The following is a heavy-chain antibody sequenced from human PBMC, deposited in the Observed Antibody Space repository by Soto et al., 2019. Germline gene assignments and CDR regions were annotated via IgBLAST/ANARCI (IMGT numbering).Heavy chain of an antibody. CDR1: GFTFGSYS. V-gene: IGHV3-21*01. CDR2: ISSSSSYI. J-gene: IGHJ5*02. D-gene: IGHD1-7*01. Sequence: GGSLILSCAASGFTFGSYSMNWVRQAPGKGLEWVSSISSSSSYIYYADSVKGRFTISRDNAKNSLYLQMNSLRAEDTAVYYCARDNLLELSPVFDPWGQGTLVTVSS. CDR3: ARDNLLELSPVFDP.